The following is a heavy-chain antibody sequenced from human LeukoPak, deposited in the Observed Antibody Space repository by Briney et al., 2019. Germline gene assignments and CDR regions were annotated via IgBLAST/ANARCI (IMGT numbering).Heavy chain of an antibody. J-gene: IGHJ4*02. D-gene: IGHD3-22*01. Sequence: SETLSLTCIVSGGSVSTHYWSWIRQPAGKGLEWIGRIHTSGTTNYNPSLKSRVTLSLDTSNNQLSLTVTSVTAADTAVYFCARDGDGGGYPDYWGQGTLVTVSS. CDR2: IHTSGTT. CDR1: GGSVSTHY. CDR3: ARDGDGGGYPDY. V-gene: IGHV4-4*07.